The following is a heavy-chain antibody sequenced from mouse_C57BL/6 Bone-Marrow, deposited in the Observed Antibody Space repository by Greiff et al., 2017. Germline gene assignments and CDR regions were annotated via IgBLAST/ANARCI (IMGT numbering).Heavy chain of an antibody. CDR1: GFSLTSSG. Sequence: QVQLQQSGPGLVQPSQRLSITCTVSGFSLTSSGVHWVRQSPGKGLEWLGVIWRGGSTDYNAAFMSRLSITKDNSKSQVFFKMNSLQADDTAIDYCAKSDGSLWYCDVWGTGTTGTVSS. V-gene: IGHV2-5*01. J-gene: IGHJ1*03. CDR3: AKSDGSLWYCDV. CDR2: IWRGGST. D-gene: IGHD1-1*01.